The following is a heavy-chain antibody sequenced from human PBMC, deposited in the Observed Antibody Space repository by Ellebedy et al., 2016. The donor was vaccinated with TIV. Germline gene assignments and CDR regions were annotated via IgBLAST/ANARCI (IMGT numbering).Heavy chain of an antibody. CDR1: GFTFSSYS. J-gene: IGHJ6*02. Sequence: GGSLRLSCAASGFTFSSYSMNWVRQAPGKGLEWVSSISSSSSYIYYADSVKGRFTISRDNAKNSLYLQMNSLRAEDTAVYYCASFYGSGGDYYYGMDVWGQGTTVTVSS. CDR2: ISSSSSYI. CDR3: ASFYGSGGDYYYGMDV. V-gene: IGHV3-21*01. D-gene: IGHD3-10*01.